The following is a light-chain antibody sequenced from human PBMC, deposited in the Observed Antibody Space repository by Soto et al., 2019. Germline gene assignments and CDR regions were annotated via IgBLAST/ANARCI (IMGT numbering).Light chain of an antibody. CDR2: DTS. CDR3: QQYGTSEII. J-gene: IGKJ5*01. V-gene: IGKV3-20*01. CDR1: QSLSNSF. Sequence: IVLTQSPGTLSLSPGERATLSCRASQSLSNSFIAWYQQKPGQAPGLLIYDTSSRATGIPDRFSGSGSGTDFTLTISRLEPEEFSVFDCQQYGTSEIIFGQGTRLEIK.